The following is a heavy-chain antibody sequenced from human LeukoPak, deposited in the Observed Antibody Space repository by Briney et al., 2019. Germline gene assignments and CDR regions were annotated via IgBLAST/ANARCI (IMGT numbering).Heavy chain of an antibody. V-gene: IGHV1-69*05. D-gene: IGHD3-3*01. Sequence: SVKVSCKASGGTFSSYAISWVRQAPGQGLEWMGGIIPIFGTANYAQKFQGRVAITTDESTSTAYMELSSLRSEDTAVYYCARGRRDLRFLEWFLDAFDIWGQGTMVTVSS. CDR2: IIPIFGTA. J-gene: IGHJ3*02. CDR3: ARGRRDLRFLEWFLDAFDI. CDR1: GGTFSSYA.